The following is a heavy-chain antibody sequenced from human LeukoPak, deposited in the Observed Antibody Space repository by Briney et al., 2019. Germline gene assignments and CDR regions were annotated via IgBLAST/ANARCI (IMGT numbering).Heavy chain of an antibody. Sequence: PSETLSLTCTVSGGSISSYYWSWIRQPAGKGLEWIGRIYTSGSTNYNPSLKSRVTMSVDTSKNQFSLKLGSVTAADTAVYYCARVPAIARGWVQVYFDYWGQGTLVTVSS. V-gene: IGHV4-4*07. CDR1: GGSISSYY. J-gene: IGHJ4*02. D-gene: IGHD6-19*01. CDR3: ARVPAIARGWVQVYFDY. CDR2: IYTSGST.